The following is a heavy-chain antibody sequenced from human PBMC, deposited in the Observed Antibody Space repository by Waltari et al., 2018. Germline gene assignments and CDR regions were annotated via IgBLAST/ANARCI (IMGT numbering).Heavy chain of an antibody. D-gene: IGHD6-13*01. V-gene: IGHV4-34*01. CDR1: GGSFSGYY. J-gene: IGHJ6*02. CDR3: ARLKAAAGGGSYYYYYGMDV. Sequence: QVQLQQWGAGLLKPSETLSLTCAVYGGSFSGYYWSWIRQPPGKGLEWIGEINHSESTTYNPALKSRVTMSVDTSKNQVSLKLSSVTAADTAVYYCARLKAAAGGGSYYYYYGMDVWGQGTTVTVSS. CDR2: INHSEST.